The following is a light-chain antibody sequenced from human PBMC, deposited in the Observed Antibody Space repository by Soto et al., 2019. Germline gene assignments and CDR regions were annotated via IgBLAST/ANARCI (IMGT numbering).Light chain of an antibody. Sequence: EIVLTQSPGTLSLSPGERATLSCRASQSVSSIYLAWYQQKPGQAPRLLIYGASSRATGIPDRFSGSGSGTDFTLTISRLEPEDFAVYYCQHYGSSPQTFGQGTKVDIK. V-gene: IGKV3-20*01. CDR2: GAS. J-gene: IGKJ1*01. CDR1: QSVSSIY. CDR3: QHYGSSPQT.